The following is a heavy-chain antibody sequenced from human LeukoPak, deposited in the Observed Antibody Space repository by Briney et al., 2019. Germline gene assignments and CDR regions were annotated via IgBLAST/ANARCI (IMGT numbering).Heavy chain of an antibody. J-gene: IGHJ4*02. V-gene: IGHV3-7*01. CDR1: GFTFSSYW. D-gene: IGHD6-19*01. CDR2: INQDGSET. CDR3: ARVAVAGFDY. Sequence: GGSLRLSCAASGFTFSSYWMSWVRQAPGKGLEWVANINQDGSETYHVDSVKGRFTISRDNAKNSLYLQMNSLRAEDTAVYYCARVAVAGFDYWGQGTLVTVSS.